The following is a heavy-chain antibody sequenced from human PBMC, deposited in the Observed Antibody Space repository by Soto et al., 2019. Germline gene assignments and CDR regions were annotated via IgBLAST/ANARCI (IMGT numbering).Heavy chain of an antibody. CDR3: ARFRRDGYNYRGGRLGIIDY. V-gene: IGHV4-31*03. CDR1: GGSISSGGYY. J-gene: IGHJ4*02. Sequence: SETLSLTCTVSGGSISSGGYYWSWIRQHPGKGLEWIGYIYYSGSTYYNPSLKSRVTISVDTSKNQFSLKLSSVTAADTAVYYCARFRRDGYNYRGGRLGIIDYWGQGTLVTVSS. D-gene: IGHD5-12*01. CDR2: IYYSGST.